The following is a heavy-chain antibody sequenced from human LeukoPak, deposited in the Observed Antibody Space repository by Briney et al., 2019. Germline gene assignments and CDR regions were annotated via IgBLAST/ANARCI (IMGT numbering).Heavy chain of an antibody. D-gene: IGHD2-2*02. CDR3: AKSGCSSISCYTGH. V-gene: IGHV3-7*03. CDR2: IKEDGTLA. CDR1: GFSFGLHW. Sequence: GGSLGLSCAASGFSFGLHWMNWVRQAPGKGLEWVANIKEDGTLAYYADSVTGRFSISRDNTKNSLYLQMNGLRAEDTAVYYCAKSGCSSISCYTGHWGQGTLVTVSS. J-gene: IGHJ4*02.